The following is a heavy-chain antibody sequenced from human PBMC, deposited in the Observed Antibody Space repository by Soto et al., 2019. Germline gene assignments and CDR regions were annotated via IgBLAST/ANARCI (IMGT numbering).Heavy chain of an antibody. CDR2: INSDGSST. CDR3: ARDYLPSGWFVEAAGTGDY. D-gene: IGHD6-13*01. Sequence: PGGALRLFCAASGFTFSSDWIHWVRQAPGKGLVGVSRINSDGSSTSYADSVKGRFTISRDNAKNTLYLQMTSLRAEDTAVYYCARDYLPSGWFVEAAGTGDYWGQGTLVTVSS. J-gene: IGHJ4*02. CDR1: GFTFSSDW. V-gene: IGHV3-74*01.